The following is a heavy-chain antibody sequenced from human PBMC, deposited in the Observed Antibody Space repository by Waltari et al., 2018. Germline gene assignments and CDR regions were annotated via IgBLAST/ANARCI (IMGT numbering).Heavy chain of an antibody. Sequence: QVQLQESGPGLVKPSETLSLTCTVSGGSISSYYWSWSRQPPGKGLEWIGYIYYSGSTNYNPSLKSRVTISVDTSKNQFSLKLSSVTAADTAVYYCARDQSYDILTGPHGRLSRGWFDPWGQGTLVTVSS. CDR2: IYYSGST. J-gene: IGHJ5*02. D-gene: IGHD3-9*01. CDR3: ARDQSYDILTGPHGRLSRGWFDP. CDR1: GGSISSYY. V-gene: IGHV4-59*01.